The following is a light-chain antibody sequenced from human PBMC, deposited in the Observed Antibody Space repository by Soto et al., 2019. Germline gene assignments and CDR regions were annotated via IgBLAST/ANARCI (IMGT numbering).Light chain of an antibody. Sequence: QSVLTQPASVSGSPGQSITISCTGTSSDIGSYNLVSWYQHHPGKAPKLIIYEVTRRPSGVSDRFSGSRSGNRASLTIFGLQAEDEADYYCCSYAGSAYVLFGGGTKVTVL. J-gene: IGLJ3*02. V-gene: IGLV2-23*02. CDR2: EVT. CDR1: SSDIGSYNL. CDR3: CSYAGSAYVL.